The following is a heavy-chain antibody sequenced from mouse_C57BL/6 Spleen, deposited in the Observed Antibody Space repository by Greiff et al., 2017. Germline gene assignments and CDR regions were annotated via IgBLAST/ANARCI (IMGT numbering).Heavy chain of an antibody. CDR3: ARHYGNPYYYAMGK. CDR2: ISSGGSYT. J-gene: IGHJ4*01. D-gene: IGHD2-1*01. V-gene: IGHV5-6*01. CDR1: GFTFSSYG. Sequence: EVKLMESGGDLVKPGGSLKLSCAASGFTFSSYGMSWVRQTPDKRLEWVATISSGGSYTNYPDSVKSRFTISRDNAKNTLYLQMSSLKSEDTAMYYCARHYGNPYYYAMGKWGQGTSVAVSS.